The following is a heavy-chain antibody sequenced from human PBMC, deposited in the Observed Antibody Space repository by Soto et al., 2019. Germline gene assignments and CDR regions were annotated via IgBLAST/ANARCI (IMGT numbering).Heavy chain of an antibody. D-gene: IGHD3-3*01. Sequence: GASVKVSCKASGGTFSSYAISWVRQAPGQGLEWMGGIIPIFGTANYAQKFQGRVTITADESTSTAYMELSSLRSEDTAVYYCARVFDFWSGIDYWGQGTLVTVSS. J-gene: IGHJ4*02. CDR2: IIPIFGTA. V-gene: IGHV1-69*13. CDR1: GGTFSSYA. CDR3: ARVFDFWSGIDY.